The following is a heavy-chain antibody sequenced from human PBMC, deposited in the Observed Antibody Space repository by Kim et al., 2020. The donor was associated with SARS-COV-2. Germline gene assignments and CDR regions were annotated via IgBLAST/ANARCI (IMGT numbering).Heavy chain of an antibody. J-gene: IGHJ4*02. D-gene: IGHD3-10*01. CDR1: GFTFSSYS. V-gene: IGHV3-21*01. Sequence: GGSLRLSCAASGFTFSSYSMNWVCQAPGKGLEWVSSISSSSSYIYYADSVKGRFTISRDNAKNSLYLQMNSLRAEDTAVYYCARDSLRWFGDNYWGQGTLVTVSS. CDR2: ISSSSSYI. CDR3: ARDSLRWFGDNY.